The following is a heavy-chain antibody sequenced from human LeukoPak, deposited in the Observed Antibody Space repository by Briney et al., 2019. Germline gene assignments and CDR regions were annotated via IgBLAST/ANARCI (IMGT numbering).Heavy chain of an antibody. V-gene: IGHV4-59*01. Sequence: SETLSLTCTVSGGSISSYYWSWIRQPPGKGLEWIGYIYYSGSTNYNPSLKSRVTISVDTSKNQFSLKLSSVTAADTAVYYCAREAGDGYSQFDYWGQGTLVTVSS. CDR2: IYYSGST. CDR1: GGSISSYY. J-gene: IGHJ4*02. D-gene: IGHD5-24*01. CDR3: AREAGDGYSQFDY.